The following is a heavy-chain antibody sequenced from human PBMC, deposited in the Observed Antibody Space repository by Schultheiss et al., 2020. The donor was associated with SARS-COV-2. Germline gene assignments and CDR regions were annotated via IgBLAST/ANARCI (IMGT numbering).Heavy chain of an antibody. CDR1: GGSISDSRYF. D-gene: IGHD5-18*01. CDR3: ARDRIELWFARCFEY. CDR2: VFFSEIS. Sequence: SETLSLTCAVSGGSISDSRYFWGWIRQTPGKGLEWIGSVFFSEISSYKSSLKSRVTMSVDTNKNHFSLRLGSVTAADTAVYYCARDRIELWFARCFEYWGHGAPVTVSS. J-gene: IGHJ4*03. V-gene: IGHV4-39*07.